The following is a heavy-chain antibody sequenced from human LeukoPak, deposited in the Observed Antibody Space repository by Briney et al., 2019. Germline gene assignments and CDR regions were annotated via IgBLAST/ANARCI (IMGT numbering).Heavy chain of an antibody. V-gene: IGHV3-33*01. D-gene: IGHD3-3*01. Sequence: SLRLSXXXXGFTFXSXGMHWVRQAPGKGLEWVAVIWYDGSNKYYADSVKGRFTISRDNSKNTLYLQMNSLRAEDTAVYYCARDRITIFGVVTYGMDVWGQGTTVTVSS. CDR3: ARDRITIFGVVTYGMDV. CDR2: IWYDGSNK. J-gene: IGHJ6*02. CDR1: GFTFXSXG.